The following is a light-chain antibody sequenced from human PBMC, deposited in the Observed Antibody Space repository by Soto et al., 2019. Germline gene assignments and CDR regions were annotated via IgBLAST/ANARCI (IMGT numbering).Light chain of an antibody. J-gene: IGKJ1*01. V-gene: IGKV1-5*01. CDR1: QGISSY. CDR2: DAS. CDR3: QQYNSNSATWT. Sequence: IQVTQSASSRSASVGDRVTITCRASQGISSYLAWYQQRPGKAPKLLSFDASSLESGVASRLSGSGSGTEFTLTISSLQPDAFATYYGQQYNSNSATWTFSQGTKVDIK.